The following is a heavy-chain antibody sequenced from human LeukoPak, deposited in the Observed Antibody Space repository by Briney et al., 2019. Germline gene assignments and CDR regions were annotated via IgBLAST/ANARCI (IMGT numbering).Heavy chain of an antibody. V-gene: IGHV4-34*01. CDR2: INHSGST. CDR3: ARDYSYRAFDI. D-gene: IGHD2-21*01. CDR1: GGSFSGYY. Sequence: SETLSLTCAVYGGSFSGYYGSWIRQPPGKGLEWIGEINHSGSTNYNPSLKSRVTISVDTSKNQFSLKLSSVTAADTAVYYCARDYSYRAFDIWGQGTMVTVSS. J-gene: IGHJ3*02.